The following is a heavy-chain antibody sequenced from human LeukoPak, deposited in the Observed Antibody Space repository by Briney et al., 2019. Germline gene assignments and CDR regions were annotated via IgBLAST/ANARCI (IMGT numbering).Heavy chain of an antibody. CDR3: ARDGGIAALRYYYYYMDV. J-gene: IGHJ6*03. D-gene: IGHD6-13*01. CDR2: INPNSGGP. Sequence: ASVKVSCKVSGYTFTGYYMHWVRQAPGQGLEWVGWINPNSGGPNYAQKFQGRVTMTRDTSISAAYMELSRLRPDDTAVYYCARDGGIAALRYYYYYMDVWGKGTTVTVSS. CDR1: GYTFTGYY. V-gene: IGHV1-2*02.